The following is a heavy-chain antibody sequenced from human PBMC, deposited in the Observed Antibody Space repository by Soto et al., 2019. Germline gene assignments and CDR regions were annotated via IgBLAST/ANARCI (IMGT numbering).Heavy chain of an antibody. Sequence: QVPLVQSGAEVKKPGASVKVSCKASGYTFTSYGISWVRQAPGQGLEWMGWISAYNGNTNYAQKLQGRVTMTTDTSTSTAYMELRSLRSDDTAVYYCARETMVRGVIDYYGMDVWGQGTTVTVSS. CDR3: ARETMVRGVIDYYGMDV. V-gene: IGHV1-18*04. CDR1: GYTFTSYG. D-gene: IGHD3-10*01. J-gene: IGHJ6*02. CDR2: ISAYNGNT.